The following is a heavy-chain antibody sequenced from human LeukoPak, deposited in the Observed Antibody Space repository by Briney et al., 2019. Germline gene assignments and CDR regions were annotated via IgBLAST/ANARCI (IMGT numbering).Heavy chain of an antibody. J-gene: IGHJ4*02. CDR2: ISYDGSNK. V-gene: IGHV3-30-3*01. Sequence: GRSLILSCAASGFTFSSYAMHWVRQAPGKGLEWVAVISYDGSNKYYADSVKGRFTISRDNSKNTLYLQMNSLRAEDTAVYYCARETPTYYYEPGGGYYFDYWGQGTLVTVSS. CDR3: ARETPTYYYEPGGGYYFDY. CDR1: GFTFSSYA. D-gene: IGHD3-22*01.